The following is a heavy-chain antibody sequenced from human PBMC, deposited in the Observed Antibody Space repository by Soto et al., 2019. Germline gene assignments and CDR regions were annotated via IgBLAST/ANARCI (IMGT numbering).Heavy chain of an antibody. CDR3: AKGSGTSYYGSGSIYYYYYGMDV. J-gene: IGHJ6*02. CDR2: ISYDGSNK. V-gene: IGHV3-30*18. CDR1: GFTFSSYG. Sequence: GGSLRLSCAASGFTFSSYGMHWVRQAPGKGLEWVAVISYDGSNKYYADSVKGRFTISRDNSKNTLYLQMNSLRAEDTAVYYCAKGSGTSYYGSGSIYYYYYGMDVWGQGTTVTVSS. D-gene: IGHD3-10*01.